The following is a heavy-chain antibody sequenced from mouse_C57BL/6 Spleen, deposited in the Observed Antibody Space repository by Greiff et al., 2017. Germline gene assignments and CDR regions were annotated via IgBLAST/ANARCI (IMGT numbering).Heavy chain of an antibody. V-gene: IGHV7-3*01. CDR1: GFTFTDYY. Sequence: EVQLQESGGGLVQPGGSLSLSCAASGFTFTDYYMSWVRQPPGKALEWLGFIRNKANGYTTEYSASVKGRFTISRDNSQSILYLQMNALRAEDSATYYCARYYSLYYYAMDYWGQGTSVTVSS. CDR2: IRNKANGYTT. J-gene: IGHJ4*01. CDR3: ARYYSLYYYAMDY.